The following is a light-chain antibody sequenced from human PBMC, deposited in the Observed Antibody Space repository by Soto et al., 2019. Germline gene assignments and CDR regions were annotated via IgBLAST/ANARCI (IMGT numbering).Light chain of an antibody. Sequence: QSALTQPPSASGSPGQSVTISCTGTSSDVGGYNYVSWYQQHPGKAPKLMIYEVNKRPSGIPDRFSGSKSGNTASLTVSGLQAEDEADYYCSSYAGSNNYVVFGGGTKLPS. CDR1: SSDVGGYNY. V-gene: IGLV2-8*01. CDR3: SSYAGSNNYVV. CDR2: EVN. J-gene: IGLJ2*01.